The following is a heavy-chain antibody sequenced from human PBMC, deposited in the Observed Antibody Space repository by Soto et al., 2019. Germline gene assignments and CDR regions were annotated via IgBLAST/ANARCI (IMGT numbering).Heavy chain of an antibody. V-gene: IGHV4-59*01. CDR3: ARANRDSSTWSHDAFDI. Sequence: SETLSLTCTVSGASISSYYWSWIRQPPGKGMGWIGYIYYSGITNYNPSLKSRVTISVDTSKNQFSLKLSSVTAADTAVYYCARANRDSSTWSHDAFDIWGQGTMVTVSS. CDR2: IYYSGIT. J-gene: IGHJ3*02. CDR1: GASISSYY. D-gene: IGHD6-13*01.